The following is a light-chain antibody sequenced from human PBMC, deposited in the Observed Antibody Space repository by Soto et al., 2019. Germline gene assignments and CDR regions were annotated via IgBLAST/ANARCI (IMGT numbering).Light chain of an antibody. J-gene: IGKJ1*01. Sequence: ETVMTQTPATLSLSPGERATLTCWTSQSVSNHLAWYQQRPGQPPRLLIYSASTRATAAQTRFSGSGSGTGFTLTIGSLQSEYSAVYYCKHYNNWPRTFGQGTKVEIK. CDR2: SAS. V-gene: IGKV3-15*01. CDR3: KHYNNWPRT. CDR1: QSVSNH.